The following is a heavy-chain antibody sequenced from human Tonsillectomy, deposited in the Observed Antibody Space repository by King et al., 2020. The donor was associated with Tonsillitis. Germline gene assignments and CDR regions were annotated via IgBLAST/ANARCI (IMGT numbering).Heavy chain of an antibody. V-gene: IGHV3-53*01. CDR1: GFTVSSNY. CDR3: ATGNDHYHNSRYYPGLVY. CDR2: IYTGGST. Sequence: VQLVESGGGLIQPGGSLRLSCAASGFTVSSNYMTWVRQAPGKGLEWVSIIYTGGSTSLADSVKGRFTISRDSSKNTVYLQMNSLRAEDTAVYFCATGNDHYHNSRYYPGLVYWGRGTLAT. J-gene: IGHJ4*02. D-gene: IGHD3-22*01.